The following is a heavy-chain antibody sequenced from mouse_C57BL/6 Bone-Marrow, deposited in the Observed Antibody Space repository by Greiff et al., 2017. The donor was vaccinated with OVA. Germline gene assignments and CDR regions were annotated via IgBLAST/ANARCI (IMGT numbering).Heavy chain of an antibody. Sequence: EVQGVESGPGLAKPSQTLSLTCSVTGYSITSDYWNWIRKFPGNRLEYMGYISYSGSTYYNPSLKSRISITRDKSKNKDYLQLNTVTSEDTATYYCARSRQGNYDAMDVWGTGTTVTVSS. J-gene: IGHJ4*01. V-gene: IGHV3-8*01. CDR1: GYSITSDY. CDR2: ISYSGST. D-gene: IGHD3-2*01. CDR3: ARSRQGNYDAMDV.